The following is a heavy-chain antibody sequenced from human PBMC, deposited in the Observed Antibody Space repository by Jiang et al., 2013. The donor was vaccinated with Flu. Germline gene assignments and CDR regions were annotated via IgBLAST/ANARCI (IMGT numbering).Heavy chain of an antibody. CDR3: ASTRNYFDRSGYYF. CDR1: GVPFSGYY. CDR2: ITDSGTT. J-gene: IGHJ4*02. D-gene: IGHD3-22*01. Sequence: TLSLTCAVYGVPFSGYYWSWIRQPPGKGLEWIGEITDSGTTNYSPSLNSRVTISVDTSKSQFSLKLSSVTAADTAVYYCASTRNYFDRSGYYFWGQGTQVTVTS. V-gene: IGHV4-34*01.